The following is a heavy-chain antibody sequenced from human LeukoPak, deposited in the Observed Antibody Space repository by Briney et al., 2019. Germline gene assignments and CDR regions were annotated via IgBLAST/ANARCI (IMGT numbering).Heavy chain of an antibody. D-gene: IGHD5-18*01. V-gene: IGHV3-30-3*01. Sequence: GRSLRLSCAASGFTFSSYAMHWVRQAPGKGLEWGAVISYDGSNKYYADSVKGRFTISRDNSKNTLYLQMNSLRAEDTAVYYGARRYSYGYVDYWGQGTLVTVSS. J-gene: IGHJ4*02. CDR2: ISYDGSNK. CDR3: ARRYSYGYVDY. CDR1: GFTFSSYA.